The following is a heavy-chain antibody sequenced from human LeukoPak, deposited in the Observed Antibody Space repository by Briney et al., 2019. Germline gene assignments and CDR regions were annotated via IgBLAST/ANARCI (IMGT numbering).Heavy chain of an antibody. V-gene: IGHV4-39*07. J-gene: IGHJ4*02. Sequence: SETLSLTCTVSGGSISSSSYYWGWIRQPPGKGLEWIGSTYYSGSTYYNPSLKSRVTISVDTSKNQFSLKLSSVTAADTAVYYCARAWGCSGGSCPSDYWGQGTLVTVSS. CDR1: GGSISSSSYY. CDR3: ARAWGCSGGSCPSDY. D-gene: IGHD2-15*01. CDR2: TYYSGST.